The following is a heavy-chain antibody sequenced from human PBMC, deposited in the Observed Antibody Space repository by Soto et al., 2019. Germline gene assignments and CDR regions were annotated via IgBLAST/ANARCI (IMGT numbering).Heavy chain of an antibody. Sequence: SSETLSLTCTVSGASITYGAYSWSWIRQTPGKGLEWIGYINHLETTFYNPSFESRLTLSIDRTKNQFSLNLKSMSAADRAVYFCDRGGGFDSFDYWGQGILVTVYS. J-gene: IGHJ4*02. D-gene: IGHD3-10*01. CDR2: INHLETT. CDR3: DRGGGFDSFDY. CDR1: GASITYGAYS. V-gene: IGHV4-30-2*01.